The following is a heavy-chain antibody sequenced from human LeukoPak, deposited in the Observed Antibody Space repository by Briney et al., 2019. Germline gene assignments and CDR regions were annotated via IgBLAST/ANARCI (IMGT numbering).Heavy chain of an antibody. CDR1: GGSISSSSYY. CDR2: IYYSGST. V-gene: IGHV4-39*01. J-gene: IGHJ4*02. Sequence: SETLSLTCTVSGGSISSSSYYWGWIRQPPGKGLEWIGSIYYSGSTYYNPSLKSRVTTSVDTSKNQFSLKLSSVTAADTAVYYCARSRTGTTRFLDYWGQGTLVTVSS. D-gene: IGHD1-1*01. CDR3: ARSRTGTTRFLDY.